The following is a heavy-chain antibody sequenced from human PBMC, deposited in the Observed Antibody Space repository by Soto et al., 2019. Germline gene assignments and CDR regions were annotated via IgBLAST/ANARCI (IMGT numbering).Heavy chain of an antibody. D-gene: IGHD1-7*01. V-gene: IGHV1-69*01. CDR1: GGTFSSYA. Sequence: QVQLAQSGAEVKKPGSSVKVSCKASGGTFSSYAISWVRQAPGQGLEWMGGSIPIFGTANYAQKVQGRVTITADESTSTAYMELSSLRSEDTAVYYCARDQQELLRNWFDPWAQGTLVTVSS. CDR2: SIPIFGTA. J-gene: IGHJ5*02. CDR3: ARDQQELLRNWFDP.